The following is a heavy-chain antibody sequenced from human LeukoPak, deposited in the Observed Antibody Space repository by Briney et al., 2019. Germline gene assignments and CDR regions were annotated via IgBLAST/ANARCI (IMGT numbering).Heavy chain of an antibody. J-gene: IGHJ5*02. CDR3: AASSTWGSGWFDP. Sequence: SETLSLTCGIYGGSFSDYYWSWIRQPPGKGLEWIWEISHSGSTEYNPSLKSRVIISVDTSKNQFSLKVRSVTAADTAVYYCAASSTWGSGWFDPWGQGTPVTVSS. D-gene: IGHD2-2*01. V-gene: IGHV4-34*01. CDR2: ISHSGST. CDR1: GGSFSDYY.